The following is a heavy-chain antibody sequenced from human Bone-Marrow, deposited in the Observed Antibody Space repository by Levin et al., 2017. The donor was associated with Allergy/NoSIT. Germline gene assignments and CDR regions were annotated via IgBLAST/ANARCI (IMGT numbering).Heavy chain of an antibody. V-gene: IGHV4-4*07. CDR3: ARASSTTSSNFDY. J-gene: IGHJ4*02. Sequence: GSLRLSCTISGGSISTYYWSWIRQPAGKGLEWIGRLYKSGNTNYNPSLKSRATVSVDTSKNQFSLKQTSVTAADTAVYYCARASSTTSSNFDYWGQGTLVTVSS. CDR1: GGSISTYY. CDR2: LYKSGNT. D-gene: IGHD2-2*01.